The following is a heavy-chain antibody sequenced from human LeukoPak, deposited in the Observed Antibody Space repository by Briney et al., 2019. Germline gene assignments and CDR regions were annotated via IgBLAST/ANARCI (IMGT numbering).Heavy chain of an antibody. J-gene: IGHJ3*01. V-gene: IGHV3-48*04. D-gene: IGHD1-26*01. CDR1: GFIFSAYS. CDR3: ARGYSGTYPNV. Sequence: GGSLRLSCAASGFIFSAYSMNWVRQAPGKGLEWVSYISDSSDIIYYADSVKGRFTISRDNAKDSLYLQMNSLRAEDTAIYYCARGYSGTYPNVWGQGTMVTVSS. CDR2: ISDSSDII.